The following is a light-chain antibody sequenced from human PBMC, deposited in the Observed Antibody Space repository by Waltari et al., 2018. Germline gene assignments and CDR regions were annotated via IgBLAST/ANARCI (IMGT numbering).Light chain of an antibody. V-gene: IGKV1-39*01. CDR3: QQSYDTPYS. Sequence: DIQMTQSPSSLSASVGDRVTITCRASQSIKTHLSWYQQKPGKAPRLLIYAASNLQSGVPSKFSGSGSGTDFTLTISSLQPEDSATYYCQQSYDTPYSFGQGTKLEI. J-gene: IGKJ2*03. CDR2: AAS. CDR1: QSIKTH.